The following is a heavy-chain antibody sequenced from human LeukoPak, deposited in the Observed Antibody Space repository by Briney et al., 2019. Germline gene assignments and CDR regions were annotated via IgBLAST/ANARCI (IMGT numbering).Heavy chain of an antibody. CDR2: ISYDGSNK. Sequence: GGSLRLSCAASGFTFSSYGMHWVRQAPGKGLEWVAVISYDGSNKYYADSVKGRFTISRDNSKNTLYLRMNSLRAEDTAVYYSATHSSSGGFDYWGQGTLVTVSS. D-gene: IGHD6-13*01. V-gene: IGHV3-30*03. CDR3: ATHSSSGGFDY. CDR1: GFTFSSYG. J-gene: IGHJ4*02.